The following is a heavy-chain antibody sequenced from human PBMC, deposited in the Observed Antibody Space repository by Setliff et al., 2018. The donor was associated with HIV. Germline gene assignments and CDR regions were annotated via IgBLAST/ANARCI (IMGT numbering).Heavy chain of an antibody. D-gene: IGHD6-6*01. J-gene: IGHJ3*02. V-gene: IGHV4-34*01. CDR2: INHSGSI. CDR1: GGSFSGYS. CDR3: AGSSPSVVDAFDI. Sequence: PSETLSLTCAVYGGSFSGYSWTWIRQAPGKGLEWIGEINHSGSISYNPSLKSRVTMSVDTSKNQFSLKLSSVTAADTAVYFCAGSSPSVVDAFDIWGQGTTVTVSS.